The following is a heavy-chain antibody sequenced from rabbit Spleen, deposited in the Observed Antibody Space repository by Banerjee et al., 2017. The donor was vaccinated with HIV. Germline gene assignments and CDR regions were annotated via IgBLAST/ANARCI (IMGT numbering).Heavy chain of an antibody. CDR1: GFSFSDRDG. J-gene: IGHJ4*01. D-gene: IGHD1-1*01. V-gene: IGHV1S45*01. Sequence: QEQLEESGGGLVKPEGSLTLTCKASGFSFSDRDGMCWVRQAPGKGLEWIACINTATGKAVYASWAKGRVTISKTSSTTVTLQMTSLTAADTATYFCARDLVAVIGWNFNLWGQGTLVTVS. CDR2: INTATGKA. CDR3: ARDLVAVIGWNFNL.